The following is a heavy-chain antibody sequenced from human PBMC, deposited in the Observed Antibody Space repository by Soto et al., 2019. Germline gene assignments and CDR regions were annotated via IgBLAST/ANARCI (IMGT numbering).Heavy chain of an antibody. D-gene: IGHD6-19*01. Sequence: LRLSCATSGFTFSSYGMHWVRQAPGKGLEWVAVIWYDGSNKYYADSVKGRFTISRDNSKNTLYLQMNSLRAEDTAVYYCARDGYSSGWYDPRYAFDIWGQGTMVTVSS. CDR2: IWYDGSNK. V-gene: IGHV3-33*01. J-gene: IGHJ3*02. CDR3: ARDGYSSGWYDPRYAFDI. CDR1: GFTFSSYG.